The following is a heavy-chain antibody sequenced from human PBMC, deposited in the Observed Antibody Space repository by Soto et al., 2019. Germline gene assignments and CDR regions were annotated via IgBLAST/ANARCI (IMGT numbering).Heavy chain of an antibody. D-gene: IGHD4-17*01. CDR1: GGSISSGGYS. Sequence: SETLSLTCAVSGGSISSGGYSWSWTRQPPGKGLEWIGYIYHSGSTYYNPSLKSRVTISVDRSKNQFSLKLSSVTAADTAVYYCARAMTTEFDYWGQGTLVTVSS. CDR2: IYHSGST. CDR3: ARAMTTEFDY. J-gene: IGHJ4*02. V-gene: IGHV4-30-2*01.